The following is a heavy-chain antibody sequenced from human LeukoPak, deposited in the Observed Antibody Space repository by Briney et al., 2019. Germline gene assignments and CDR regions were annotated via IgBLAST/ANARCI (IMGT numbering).Heavy chain of an antibody. Sequence: GGSLRLSCAASGFTFSDYYMSWIRQAPGKGLEWVSYISSSGSTIYYADSVKGRFTISRDNSKNTLFLQMNSLRAVDTAVYYCAKGGSSSWDYFDYWGQGTLVTVSS. J-gene: IGHJ4*02. CDR2: ISSSGSTI. V-gene: IGHV3-11*04. CDR3: AKGGSSSWDYFDY. CDR1: GFTFSDYY. D-gene: IGHD6-13*01.